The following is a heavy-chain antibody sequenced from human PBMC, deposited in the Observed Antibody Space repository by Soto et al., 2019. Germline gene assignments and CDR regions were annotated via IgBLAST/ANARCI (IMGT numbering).Heavy chain of an antibody. J-gene: IGHJ4*02. CDR2: ISYDGSNK. D-gene: IGHD3-22*01. CDR1: GFTFSSNA. V-gene: IGHV3-30-3*01. Sequence: GGSLRLSCAASGFTFSSNAMHWVRQAPGKGLEWVAVISYDGSNKYYADSVKGRFTISRDNSKNTLYLQMNSLRAEDTAVYYCASPRSSGYYFDYWGQGTLVTVSS. CDR3: ASPRSSGYYFDY.